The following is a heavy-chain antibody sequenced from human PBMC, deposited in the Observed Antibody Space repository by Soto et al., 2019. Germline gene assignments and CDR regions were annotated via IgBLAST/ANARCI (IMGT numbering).Heavy chain of an antibody. CDR1: GFTFSNAW. CDR3: TSTYYDFWSGYSMPT. J-gene: IGHJ5*02. D-gene: IGHD3-3*01. Sequence: PGGSLRLSCAASGFTFSNAWMNWVRQAPGKGLEWVGRIKSKTDGGTTDYAAPVKGRFTISRDDSKNTLYLQMNSLKTEDTAVYYCTSTYYDFWSGYSMPTWGQGTLVTVSS. CDR2: IKSKTDGGTT. V-gene: IGHV3-15*07.